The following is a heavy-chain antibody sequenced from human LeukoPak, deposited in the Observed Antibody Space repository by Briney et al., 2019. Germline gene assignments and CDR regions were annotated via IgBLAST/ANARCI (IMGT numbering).Heavy chain of an antibody. CDR1: GGSISSYY. CDR2: IYYSGST. Sequence: SETLSLTCTVSGGSISSYYRSWIRQPPGKGLEWIGYIYYSGSTNYNPSLKSRVTISVDTSKNQFSLKLSSVTAADTAVYYCARAQGYYDSLGAFDIWGQGTMVTVSS. V-gene: IGHV4-59*01. CDR3: ARAQGYYDSLGAFDI. D-gene: IGHD3-22*01. J-gene: IGHJ3*02.